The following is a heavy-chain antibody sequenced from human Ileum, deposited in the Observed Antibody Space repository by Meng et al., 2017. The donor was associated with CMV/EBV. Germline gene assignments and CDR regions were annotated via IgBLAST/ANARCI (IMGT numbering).Heavy chain of an antibody. CDR1: GFSFRSYS. Sequence: SWAASGFSFRSYSMNWVRQAPGKGLEWVSVISSSSSYRYYADSVKGRFTISRDNAKNSLYLQMNSLRVEDTAVYYCASHIAMAENYWGQGTLVTVSS. CDR3: ASHIAMAENY. J-gene: IGHJ4*02. V-gene: IGHV3-21*01. CDR2: ISSSSSYR. D-gene: IGHD6-19*01.